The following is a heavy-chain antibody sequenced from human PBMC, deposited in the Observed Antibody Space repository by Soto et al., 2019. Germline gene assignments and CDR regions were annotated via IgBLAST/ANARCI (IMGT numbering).Heavy chain of an antibody. D-gene: IGHD3-22*01. V-gene: IGHV4-31*03. J-gene: IGHJ4*02. Sequence: SETLSLTCSVSGDSMSSTAYYWSWIRQHPGKGLEWIAYIYHSGDTHHNPSLRSRITISVDTSKNQFSLKLTSVTDADTAVYYCASTYSGYLDKWGQGTPVTVSS. CDR3: ASTYSGYLDK. CDR2: IYHSGDT. CDR1: GDSMSSTAYY.